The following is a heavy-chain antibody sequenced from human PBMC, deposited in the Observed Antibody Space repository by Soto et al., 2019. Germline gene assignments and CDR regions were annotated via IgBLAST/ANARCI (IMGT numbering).Heavy chain of an antibody. CDR2: AHYTGST. V-gene: IGHV4-59*01. J-gene: IGHJ3*02. CDR3: ARWGGTSYNAFDI. Sequence: SETLSLTCTVSGGSITDSSWNWIRQSPGKGLEWIGFAHYTGSTSYNPSFQSRISTSIDMSKNQVSLKLHSVTAADAAMYYCARWGGTSYNAFDIWGHGTMVTVSS. D-gene: IGHD1-1*01. CDR1: GGSITDSS.